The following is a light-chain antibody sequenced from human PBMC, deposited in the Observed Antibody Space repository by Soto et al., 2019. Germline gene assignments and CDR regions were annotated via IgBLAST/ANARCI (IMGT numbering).Light chain of an antibody. V-gene: IGKV3-15*01. CDR1: QRVASN. CDR2: GAS. Sequence: EIVMTQSPATLSVSPGERATLSCRASQRVASNLAWYQQKPGQAHRLLIYGASTRATGIQARFSGSGSGTEFTLAIRSLQSEDFAVYYCKQYNNWPRTFGQGTKVDIK. J-gene: IGKJ1*01. CDR3: KQYNNWPRT.